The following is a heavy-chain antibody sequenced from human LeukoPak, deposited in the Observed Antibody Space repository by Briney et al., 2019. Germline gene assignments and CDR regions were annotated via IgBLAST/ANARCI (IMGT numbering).Heavy chain of an antibody. J-gene: IGHJ4*02. CDR1: GGSISSSN. D-gene: IGHD4-17*01. V-gene: IGHV3-23*01. CDR3: AKDPMTSVTTTAY. CDR2: ISDTGDST. Sequence: ETLSLTCAVSGGSISSSNWWSWVRQAPGKGLEWVSSISDTGDSTYYADSVKGRFTISRDNSKNTLYLQMNSLRAEDTAVYYCAKDPMTSVTTTAYWGQGTLVTVSS.